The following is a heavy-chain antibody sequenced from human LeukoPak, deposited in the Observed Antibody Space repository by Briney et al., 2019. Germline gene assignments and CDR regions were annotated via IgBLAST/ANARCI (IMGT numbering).Heavy chain of an antibody. CDR3: ARINFKSARDY. Sequence: GGSLRLSCAASGFTFSTYWMSWVRQAPGKGLEWVANIKQDGIEKYYVDSVKGRFTISRDNAKNSLYLQMNSLSAEDTAMYYCARINFKSARDYRGQGTLVTVSS. V-gene: IGHV3-7*01. CDR2: IKQDGIEK. CDR1: GFTFSTYW. J-gene: IGHJ4*02. D-gene: IGHD1-20*01.